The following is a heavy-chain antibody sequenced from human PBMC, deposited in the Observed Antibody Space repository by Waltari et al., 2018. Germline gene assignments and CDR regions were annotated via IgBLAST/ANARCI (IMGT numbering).Heavy chain of an antibody. Sequence: QVQLVQSGAEVKKPGASVKVSCKASGYTFTSYYMHWVRQAPGQGLEWMGISNPRGGSTRYEQKFKGGVTMTRDTATSTVYMELSSLRSEDTAVYYCARGGLETTVTTPYYFDYWGQGTLVTVSS. CDR3: ARGGLETTVTTPYYFDY. CDR2: SNPRGGST. V-gene: IGHV1-46*03. D-gene: IGHD4-17*01. CDR1: GYTFTSYY. J-gene: IGHJ4*02.